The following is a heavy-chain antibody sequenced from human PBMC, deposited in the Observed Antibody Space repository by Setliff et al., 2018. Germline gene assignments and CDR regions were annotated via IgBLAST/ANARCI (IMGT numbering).Heavy chain of an antibody. CDR1: GYTFTNYG. CDR2: TIPIFGTT. CDR3: VREGVDSRSSTDYRYYMDV. V-gene: IGHV1-69*05. Sequence: GASVKVSCKASGYTFTNYGVSWVRQAPGQGLEWMGGTIPIFGTTDYAQKFQGRVTIITDESTSTAFMQLSSLRSEDTAVYYCVREGVDSRSSTDYRYYMDVWGKGTTVTVSS. D-gene: IGHD3-22*01. J-gene: IGHJ6*03.